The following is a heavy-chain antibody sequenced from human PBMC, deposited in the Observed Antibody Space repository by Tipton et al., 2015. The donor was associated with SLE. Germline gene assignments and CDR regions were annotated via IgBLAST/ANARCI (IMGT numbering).Heavy chain of an antibody. CDR3: ARGSEVTGSGDY. Sequence: TLSLTCTVSGGSISSGSYYWSWIRQPAGKGLEWIGYIYTSGSTNYNPSLKSRVTISVDTSKNQFSLKLSSVTAADTAVYYCARGSEVTGSGDYWGQGTLVTVSS. J-gene: IGHJ4*02. CDR1: GGSISSGSYY. CDR2: IYTSGST. D-gene: IGHD1-26*01. V-gene: IGHV4-61*09.